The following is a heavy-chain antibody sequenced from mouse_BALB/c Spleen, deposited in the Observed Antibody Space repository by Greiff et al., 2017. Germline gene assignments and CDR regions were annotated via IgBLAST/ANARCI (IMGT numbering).Heavy chain of an antibody. V-gene: IGHV1-82*01. CDR2: IYPGDGDT. Sequence: QVQLQQSGPELVKPGASVKISCKASGYAFSSSWMNWVKQRPGQGLEWIGRIYPGDGDTNYNGKFKGKATLTADKSSSTAYMQLSSLTSVDSAVYFCARSGIYYDYDEGPWFAYWGQGTLVTVSA. J-gene: IGHJ3*01. CDR1: GYAFSSSW. D-gene: IGHD2-4*01. CDR3: ARSGIYYDYDEGPWFAY.